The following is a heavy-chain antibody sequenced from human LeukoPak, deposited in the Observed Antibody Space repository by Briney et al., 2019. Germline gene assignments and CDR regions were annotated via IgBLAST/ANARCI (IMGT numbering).Heavy chain of an antibody. CDR2: INHSGST. D-gene: IGHD6-13*01. CDR1: GGSFSGYY. Sequence: KPSETLSLTCAVYGGSFSGYYWSWIRQPPGKGLEWLGEINHSGSTNYNPSPKSRVTISVDTSKNQFSLKLSSVTAADTAVYYCARLIPGRIAAAGTGRPRNYYYYMDVWGKGTTVTISS. V-gene: IGHV4-34*01. CDR3: ARLIPGRIAAAGTGRPRNYYYYMDV. J-gene: IGHJ6*03.